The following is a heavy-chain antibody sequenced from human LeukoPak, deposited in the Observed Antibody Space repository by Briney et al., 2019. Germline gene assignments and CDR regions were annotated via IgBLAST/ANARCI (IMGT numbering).Heavy chain of an antibody. J-gene: IGHJ5*02. D-gene: IGHD4-11*01. CDR3: ARGPQGDYSNYWGENWFDP. CDR2: IAAYNGNT. V-gene: IGHV1-18*01. CDR1: GYTFTSYG. Sequence: GASVKVSCKASGYTFTSYGISWVRQAPGQGLEWMGWIAAYNGNTNFAQKLQGRVTMTTDTSTSTAYMELRSLTSDDTAVYYCARGPQGDYSNYWGENWFDPWGQGTLVTVSS.